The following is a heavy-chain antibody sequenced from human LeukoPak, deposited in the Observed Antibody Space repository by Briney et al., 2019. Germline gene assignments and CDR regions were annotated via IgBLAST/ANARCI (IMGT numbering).Heavy chain of an antibody. D-gene: IGHD2-2*01. CDR1: GFTFSSYG. CDR2: ISYDGSNK. V-gene: IGHV3-30*03. J-gene: IGHJ4*02. CDR3: ARGRRVVVVPAAMDY. Sequence: QPGRSLRLSCAASGFTFSSYGMHWVRQAPGKGLEWVAVISYDGSNKYYADSVKGRFTISRDNSKNTLYLQMNSLRAEDTAVYYCARGRRVVVVPAAMDYWGQGTLVTVSS.